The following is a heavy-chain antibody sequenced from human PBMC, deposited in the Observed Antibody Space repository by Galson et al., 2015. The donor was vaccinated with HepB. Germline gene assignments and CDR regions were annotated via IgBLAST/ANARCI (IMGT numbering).Heavy chain of an antibody. J-gene: IGHJ3*02. CDR3: WSCGSGPPDTFDI. CDR2: IYSGGRT. CDR1: GFTVSSNY. D-gene: IGHD1-26*01. Sequence: FLRLSCAASGFTVSSNYMTWVRQAPGKGLEWVSIIYSGGRTYYADSVKGRFTISRDNSENTVFLQMNSLRNEDTAVYYCWSCGSGPPDTFDIWGQGTMVTVSS. V-gene: IGHV3-53*01.